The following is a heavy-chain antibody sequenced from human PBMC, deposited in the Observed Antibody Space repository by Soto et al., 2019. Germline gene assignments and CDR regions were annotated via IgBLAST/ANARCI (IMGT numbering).Heavy chain of an antibody. Sequence: LRLSCAASGFTFSSYAMSWVRQAPGKGLEWVSAISGSGGSTYYADSVKGRFTISRDNSKNTLYLQMNSLRAEDTAVYYCAKDRTIIVGATTTFDYWGQGTLVTVSS. V-gene: IGHV3-23*01. CDR3: AKDRTIIVGATTTFDY. J-gene: IGHJ4*02. CDR1: GFTFSSYA. D-gene: IGHD1-26*01. CDR2: ISGSGGST.